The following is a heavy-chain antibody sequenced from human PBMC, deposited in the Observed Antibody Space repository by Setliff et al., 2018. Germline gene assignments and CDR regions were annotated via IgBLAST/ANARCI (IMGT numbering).Heavy chain of an antibody. Sequence: PSETLSLTCTVSGDSISSFYWSWIRQSPGKGLEWIGYIYTNGETNYNPSLKSRVTILVDTSKNQFSLKLTSATAADTAVYYCSRGPSKVQFDTWGRGIPVTSPQ. J-gene: IGHJ5*02. CDR2: IYTNGET. V-gene: IGHV4-4*08. CDR3: SRGPSKVQFDT. CDR1: GDSISSFY. D-gene: IGHD4-4*01.